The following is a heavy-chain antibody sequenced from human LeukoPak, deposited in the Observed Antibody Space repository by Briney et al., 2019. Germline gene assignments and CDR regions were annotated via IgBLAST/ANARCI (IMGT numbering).Heavy chain of an antibody. CDR2: LYYSGDS. Sequence: KPSETLSLTCTVSGDSFRSRNVFWLWIRQPPGKALEWIGSLYYSGDSYYNPSLKSRGPISVDTSNNHFSLNLRSVIPAHTAVYYCARHGNVVVTPGAKGFDYWGQGTQVTVSS. D-gene: IGHD2-2*01. J-gene: IGHJ4*02. CDR1: GDSFRSRNVF. V-gene: IGHV4-39*01. CDR3: ARHGNVVVTPGAKGFDY.